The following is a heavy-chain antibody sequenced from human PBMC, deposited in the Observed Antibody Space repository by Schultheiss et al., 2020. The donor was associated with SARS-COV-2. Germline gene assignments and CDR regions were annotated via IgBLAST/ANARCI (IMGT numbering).Heavy chain of an antibody. D-gene: IGHD1-26*01. CDR2: MNPNSGNT. V-gene: IGHV1-8*02. CDR1: GYTFTSYG. CDR3: ARISPVGATRLYYYYGMDV. J-gene: IGHJ6*02. Sequence: ASVKVSCKASGYTFTSYGISWVRQAPGQGLEWMGWMNPNSGNTGYAQKFQGRVTMTRNTSISTAYMELSSLRSEDTAVYYCARISPVGATRLYYYYGMDVWGQGTTVTVSS.